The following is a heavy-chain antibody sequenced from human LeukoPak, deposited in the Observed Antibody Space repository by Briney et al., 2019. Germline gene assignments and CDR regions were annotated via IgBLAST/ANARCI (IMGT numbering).Heavy chain of an antibody. CDR2: IYYSGCT. V-gene: IGHV4-31*03. J-gene: IGHJ5*02. Sequence: SQTLSLTCTVSGGSISSGGYYWSWIRQHPGKGLEWIGYIYYSGCTYYNPSLKSRVTISVDTSKNQFSLKLSSVTAADTAVYYCARVVVPAAIQPSPWFDPWGQGTLVTVSS. CDR1: GGSISSGGYY. CDR3: ARVVVPAAIQPSPWFDP. D-gene: IGHD2-2*01.